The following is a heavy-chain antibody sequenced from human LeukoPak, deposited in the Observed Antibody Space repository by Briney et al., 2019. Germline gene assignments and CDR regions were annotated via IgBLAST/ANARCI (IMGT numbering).Heavy chain of an antibody. CDR1: GFTFDDYA. CDR3: AKDIAAAGIYYYYYGMDV. V-gene: IGHV3-9*01. D-gene: IGHD6-13*01. CDR2: ISWNSGSI. Sequence: PGRSLRLSCAASGFTFDDYAMHWVRQAPGKGLEWVSGISWNSGSIGYADSVKGRFTISRDNAKNSLYLQMNSLRAEDTALYYCAKDIAAAGIYYYYYGMDVWGQGTTVTVSS. J-gene: IGHJ6*02.